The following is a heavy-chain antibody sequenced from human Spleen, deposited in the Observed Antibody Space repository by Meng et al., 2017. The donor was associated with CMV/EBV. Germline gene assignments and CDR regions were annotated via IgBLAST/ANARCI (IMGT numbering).Heavy chain of an antibody. CDR3: ARRIVPTYGMDV. V-gene: IGHV4-61*01. D-gene: IGHD3-16*02. CDR2: IYYSGST. CDR1: GGSASSGSYY. Sequence: GSLRLSCTVSGGSASSGSYYWSWIRQPPGKGLEWIGYIYYSGSTNYNPSLKSRVTISVDTSKNQFSLKLSSVTAADTAVYYCARRIVPTYGMDVWGQGTTVTVSS. J-gene: IGHJ6*02.